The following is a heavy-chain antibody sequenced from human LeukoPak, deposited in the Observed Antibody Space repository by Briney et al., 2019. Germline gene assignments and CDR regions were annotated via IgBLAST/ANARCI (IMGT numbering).Heavy chain of an antibody. J-gene: IGHJ4*02. V-gene: IGHV1-46*01. D-gene: IGHD3-22*01. CDR3: ARSYDSSGYYLY. CDR2: INPSGGST. Sequence: AASVKVSCKASGGTFSSYAISWVRQAPGQGLEWMGIINPSGGSTSYAQKFQGRVTMTRDTSTSTVYMELSSLRSEDTAVYYCARSYDSSGYYLYWGQGTLVTVSS. CDR1: GGTFSSYA.